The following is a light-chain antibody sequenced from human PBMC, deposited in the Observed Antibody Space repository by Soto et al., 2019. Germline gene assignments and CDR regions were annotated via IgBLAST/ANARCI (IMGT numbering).Light chain of an antibody. V-gene: IGLV1-40*01. CDR2: GNS. CDR3: QAYGSSLRGDVV. Sequence: QSVLTQPPSVSGAPGQRVTISCTGSSSNIGAGYDVHWYQQLPGTAPKLLLYGNSNRASGVPARFSGSKSGTSASLVITGVLDDDEEDDYCQAYGSSLRGDVVFGGGTKLTVL. J-gene: IGLJ2*01. CDR1: SSNIGAGYD.